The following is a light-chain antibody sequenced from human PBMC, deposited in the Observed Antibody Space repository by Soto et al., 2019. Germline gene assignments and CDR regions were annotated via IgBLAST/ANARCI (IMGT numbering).Light chain of an antibody. Sequence: QSVLTQPASVSGSPGQSITISCTGSSSEVGGNNYVSWHQHHPGKAPKLIIYEVSNRPSGVSNRFSGSKSGNTASLTISGLQAEDEADYYCSSYTSSSTFYVFGTGTKVTVL. CDR3: SSYTSSSTFYV. J-gene: IGLJ1*01. CDR1: SSEVGGNNY. V-gene: IGLV2-14*01. CDR2: EVS.